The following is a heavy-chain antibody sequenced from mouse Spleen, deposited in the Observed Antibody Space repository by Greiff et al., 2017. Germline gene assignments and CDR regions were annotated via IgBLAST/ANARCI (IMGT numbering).Heavy chain of an antibody. V-gene: IGHV1-9*01. J-gene: IGHJ3*01. CDR1: GYTFSSYW. Sequence: VQLQQSGAELMKPGASVKISCKAPGYTFSSYWIEWVKQRPGHGLEWIGEILPGSGSTNYNEKFKGKATFTADTSSNTAYMQLSSLTSEDSAVYYCARSDYGSSYGFAYWGQGTLVTVSA. CDR3: ARSDYGSSYGFAY. D-gene: IGHD1-1*01. CDR2: ILPGSGST.